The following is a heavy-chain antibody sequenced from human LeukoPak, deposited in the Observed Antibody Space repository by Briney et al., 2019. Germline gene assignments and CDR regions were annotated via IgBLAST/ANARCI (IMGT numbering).Heavy chain of an antibody. CDR3: AKDMAPYYYDSSGYYYGRDAFDI. V-gene: IGHV3-9*01. J-gene: IGHJ3*02. D-gene: IGHD3-22*01. Sequence: GGSLRLSCAASGFTFDDYGMHWVRQAPGKGLEWVSGISWNSGSIVYADSVKGRFTISRDNAKNPLYLQMNSLRAEDTALYYCAKDMAPYYYDSSGYYYGRDAFDIWGQGTMVTVSS. CDR1: GFTFDDYG. CDR2: ISWNSGSI.